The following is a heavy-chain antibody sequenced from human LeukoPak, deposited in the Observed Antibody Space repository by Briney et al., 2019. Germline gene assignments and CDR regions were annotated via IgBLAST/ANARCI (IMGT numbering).Heavy chain of an antibody. Sequence: GSLRLSCAASGFTVSKYDMHWVRQATGEGLEWVSTIATTGDTYYPGSVEGRFTIPRENAKNSLYLQMNSLRAGDTAVYYCARGVRRPGSGSYSIRYFDFWGQGTLVTVSS. J-gene: IGHJ4*02. V-gene: IGHV3-13*01. CDR3: ARGVRRPGSGSYSIRYFDF. CDR1: GFTVSKYD. D-gene: IGHD3-10*01. CDR2: IATTGDT.